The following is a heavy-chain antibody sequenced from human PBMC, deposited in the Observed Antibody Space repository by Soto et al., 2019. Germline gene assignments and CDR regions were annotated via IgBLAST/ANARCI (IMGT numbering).Heavy chain of an antibody. CDR3: ARQGFGPLHGLVDV. D-gene: IGHD3-10*01. J-gene: IGHJ6*02. V-gene: IGHV4-59*08. CDR2: VHHSWGS. CDR1: GGSIGSYY. Sequence: QVQLQESGPGLVKPSETLSLSCTVSGGSIGSYYWSWFRQSPGKRMEWIGYVHHSWGSSYNPSLQSRVAISLGTSKSQFSLKVTSVTATDTAVYYCARQGFGPLHGLVDVWGQGTTVTVSS.